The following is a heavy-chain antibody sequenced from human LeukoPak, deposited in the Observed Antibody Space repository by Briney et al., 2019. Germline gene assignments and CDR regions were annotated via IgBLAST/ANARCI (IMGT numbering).Heavy chain of an antibody. Sequence: GESLKISCKGSGYSFNRYWIGWVRQMPGKGLEWMGIIYPGDSDTRYRPSFQGQVTISADKSISTAYLQWSSLKASDTAMYYCAREGSGYCSGGSCHLDYWGQGTLVTVSS. J-gene: IGHJ4*02. D-gene: IGHD2-15*01. CDR1: GYSFNRYW. V-gene: IGHV5-51*01. CDR2: IYPGDSDT. CDR3: AREGSGYCSGGSCHLDY.